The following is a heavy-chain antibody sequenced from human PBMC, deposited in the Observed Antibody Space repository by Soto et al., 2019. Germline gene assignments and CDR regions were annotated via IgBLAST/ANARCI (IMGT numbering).Heavy chain of an antibody. CDR3: AREIIAAAGTRTDF. J-gene: IGHJ4*02. D-gene: IGHD6-13*01. Sequence: EVQLVESGGGPVKPGGSLRLSCAASGFTFSSYSMSWVRQAPEKGLEWVASISSSSSYTYYADSLKGRFTISRDDAKNSLYLQMNSLRAEDTAVYYCAREIIAAAGTRTDFWGQGTLVTASS. V-gene: IGHV3-21*01. CDR2: ISSSSSYT. CDR1: GFTFSSYS.